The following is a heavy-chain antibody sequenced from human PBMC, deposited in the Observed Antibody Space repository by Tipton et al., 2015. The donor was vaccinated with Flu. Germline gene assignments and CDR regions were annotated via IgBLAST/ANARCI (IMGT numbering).Heavy chain of an antibody. J-gene: IGHJ4*02. D-gene: IGHD5-18*01. CDR1: GGSISSGSYH. Sequence: LRLSCTVSGGSISSGSYHWSWIRQPAGKGLEWIGRIYTSGSTNYNPSLKSRVTISVDTSKNQFSLKLSSVTAADTAVYHCARAGYSYGALHFDYWGQGTLVTVSS. CDR3: ARAGYSYGALHFDY. V-gene: IGHV4-61*02. CDR2: IYTSGST.